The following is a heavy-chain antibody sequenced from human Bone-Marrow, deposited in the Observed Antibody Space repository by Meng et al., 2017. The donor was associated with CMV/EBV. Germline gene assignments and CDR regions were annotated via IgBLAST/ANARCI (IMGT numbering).Heavy chain of an antibody. V-gene: IGHV3-23*01. CDR1: GFTFSSYA. J-gene: IGHJ4*02. CDR3: AREKAALVVRAAEAQRDY. D-gene: IGHD2-2*01. Sequence: GESLKISCAASGFTFSSYAMSWVRQAPGKGLEWVSAISGSGGSTYYADSVKGRFTISRDNSKNTLYLQMNSLRAEDTAVYYCAREKAALVVRAAEAQRDYWGQGTQVTVSS. CDR2: ISGSGGST.